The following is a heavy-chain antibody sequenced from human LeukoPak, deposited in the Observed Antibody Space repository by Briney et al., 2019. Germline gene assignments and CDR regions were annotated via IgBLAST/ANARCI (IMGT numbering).Heavy chain of an antibody. D-gene: IGHD2-2*02. V-gene: IGHV3-48*03. CDR1: GFIFSSYE. Sequence: PGGSLRLSCAASGFIFSSYEMNWVRQAPGRGLEWVSYISRSGTTIYYADSVKGRFTISRDNSKNTLYLQMNSLRAEDTAVYYCAKGAASVYCSSTSCYNFDYWGQGTLVTVSS. CDR2: ISRSGTTI. CDR3: AKGAASVYCSSTSCYNFDY. J-gene: IGHJ4*02.